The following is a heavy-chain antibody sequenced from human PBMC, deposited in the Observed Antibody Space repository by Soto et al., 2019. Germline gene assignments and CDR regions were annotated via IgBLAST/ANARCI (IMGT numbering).Heavy chain of an antibody. J-gene: IGHJ4*02. CDR3: ARDKGYCSDTSCQDFDC. Sequence: QVQLVQSGAEVKKPGSSVKVSCKASGGTLSSYTFSWVRQAPGQGLEWMGRVIPNLGVTNYAKKFQCRFTIVVDTSTRTVYMELNSLRYEDTAVYYCARDKGYCSDTSCQDFDCWGPGTLVTVSS. V-gene: IGHV1-69*08. CDR2: VIPNLGVT. D-gene: IGHD2-15*01. CDR1: GGTLSSYT.